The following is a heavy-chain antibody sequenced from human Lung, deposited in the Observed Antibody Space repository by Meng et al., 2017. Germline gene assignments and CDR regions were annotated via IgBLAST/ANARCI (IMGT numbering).Heavy chain of an antibody. CDR2: IVSDGGIT. J-gene: IGHJ4*02. CDR3: ARDLAWVLFDY. Sequence: VQLAEAGGVFVQPGGSRILSCGASGSNFGDYIMHWVRQSPGKGLEWISRIVSDGGITTYADSVKGRFTVSRDNAKNTLYLQMNSLGADDTAVYYCARDLAWVLFDYWGQGALVTVSS. V-gene: IGHV3-74*01. CDR1: GSNFGDYI. D-gene: IGHD3-3*01.